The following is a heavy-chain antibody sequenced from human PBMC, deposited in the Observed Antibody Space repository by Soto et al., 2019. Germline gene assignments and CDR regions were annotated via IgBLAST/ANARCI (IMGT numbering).Heavy chain of an antibody. D-gene: IGHD3-10*01. CDR2: ISAYNGNT. V-gene: IGHV1-18*01. CDR1: GDTFTSYG. J-gene: IGHJ3*02. CDR3: ARGGLLWFGELYPGGAFDI. Sequence: GASVTVSCTASGDTFTSYGISWVRQAPGQGLEWMGWISAYNGNTNYAQKLQGRVTMTTDTSTSTAYMELRSLRSDDTAVYYCARGGLLWFGELYPGGAFDIWGQGTMVTVSS.